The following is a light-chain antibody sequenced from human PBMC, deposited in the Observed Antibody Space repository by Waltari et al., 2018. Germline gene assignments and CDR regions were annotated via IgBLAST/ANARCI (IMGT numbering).Light chain of an antibody. Sequence: QSALTQPASVSGSPGQSITISCHGTSSDVGHYDYVSWFQQHPGNAPKLMIYDVHNRPSGVSTRFSGSKPGHTASLTISGLQAEDEADYYCYSFTTSSTRVFGTGTKVTVL. J-gene: IGLJ1*01. CDR2: DVH. CDR3: YSFTTSSTRV. CDR1: SSDVGHYDY. V-gene: IGLV2-14*03.